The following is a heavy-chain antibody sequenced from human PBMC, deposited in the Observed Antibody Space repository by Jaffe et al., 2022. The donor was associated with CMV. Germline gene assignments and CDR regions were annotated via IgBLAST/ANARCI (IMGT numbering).Heavy chain of an antibody. CDR1: GFTFSSYE. CDR2: ISSSGSTI. CDR3: ARTLKVWGSYLPDAFDI. D-gene: IGHD3-16*02. Sequence: EVQLVESGGGLVQPGGSLRLSCAASGFTFSSYEMNWVRQAPGKGLEWVSYISSSGSTIYYADSVKGRFTISRDNAKNSLYLQMNSLRAEDTAVYYCARTLKVWGSYLPDAFDIWGQGTMVTVSS. V-gene: IGHV3-48*03. J-gene: IGHJ3*02.